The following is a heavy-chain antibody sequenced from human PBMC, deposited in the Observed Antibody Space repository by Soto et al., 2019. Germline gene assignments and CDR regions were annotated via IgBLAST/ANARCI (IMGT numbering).Heavy chain of an antibody. J-gene: IGHJ5*02. CDR2: IYWNDDK. CDR1: GFSLTTSGVG. V-gene: IGHV2-5*01. CDR3: AHHTITPATNWFDP. D-gene: IGHD2-2*01. Sequence: TGPTLVNPTQTLTLTCTFSGFSLTTSGVGVGWIRQPPGKALEWLALIYWNDDKRYSPSLRGRLTITKDTSKNQVVLAMTNMDPVDTATYYCAHHTITPATNWFDPWGLGTLVTVSS.